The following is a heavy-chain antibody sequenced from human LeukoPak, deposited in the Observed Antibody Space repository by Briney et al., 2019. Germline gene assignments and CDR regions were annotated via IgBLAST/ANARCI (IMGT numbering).Heavy chain of an antibody. J-gene: IGHJ4*02. CDR1: GGSINSSYYY. CDR2: IYYSGST. V-gene: IGHV4-39*01. D-gene: IGHD2-2*03. Sequence: SETLSLTCTVSGGSINSSYYYWGWIRQPPGRGLEWIGSIYYSGSTYYNPSLKTRVTISIDTSKNQFSLKLTSVTAADTAIFYCASGYFVHTFDFWGQGTLGTVSS. CDR3: ASGYFVHTFDF.